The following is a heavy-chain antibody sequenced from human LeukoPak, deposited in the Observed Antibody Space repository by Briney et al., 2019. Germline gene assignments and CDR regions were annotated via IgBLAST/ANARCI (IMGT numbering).Heavy chain of an antibody. CDR1: GYTFTSYG. CDR2: ISANDGNT. J-gene: IGHJ4*02. CDR3: ARESHVTREDY. D-gene: IGHD3-10*01. V-gene: IGHV1-18*01. Sequence: ASVKVSCRASGYTFTSYGISWVRQAPGQGLEWMGWISANDGNTDYPQKLQGRVTMTTDASTSTAYMELRSLRSDDTAVYYCARESHVTREDYWGQGTLVTVSS.